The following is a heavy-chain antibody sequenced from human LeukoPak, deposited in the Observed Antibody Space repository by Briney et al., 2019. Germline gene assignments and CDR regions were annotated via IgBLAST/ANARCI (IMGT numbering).Heavy chain of an antibody. J-gene: IGHJ4*02. CDR2: IYYSGTA. CDR1: GDSIINGGYY. Sequence: SETLSLTCTVSGDSIINGGYYWGWIRQHPAKGLEWIAYIYYSGTAYYNPSLKSRLTISLDTSNNQFSLKVTSVTAADTAVYFCARGWSSSSSSGFDYWGQGIVVTVSS. CDR3: ARGWSSSSSSGFDY. D-gene: IGHD6-6*01. V-gene: IGHV4-31*03.